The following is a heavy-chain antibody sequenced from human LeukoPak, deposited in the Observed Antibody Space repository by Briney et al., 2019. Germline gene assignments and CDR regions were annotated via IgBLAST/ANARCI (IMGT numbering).Heavy chain of an antibody. D-gene: IGHD2-2*01. J-gene: IGHJ2*01. V-gene: IGHV1-69*10. CDR3: ASAAGACSSASGYPENLYLDL. Sequence: ASVKVSCKASGGTFSSYAINWVRQAPGQGLEWMGGIIPPLGIANYAQKFQGRVTITADKSTSTAYMELSSLRSEDTAVYYCASAAGACSSASGYPENLYLDLWGRGTLVTVSS. CDR2: IIPPLGIA. CDR1: GGTFSSYA.